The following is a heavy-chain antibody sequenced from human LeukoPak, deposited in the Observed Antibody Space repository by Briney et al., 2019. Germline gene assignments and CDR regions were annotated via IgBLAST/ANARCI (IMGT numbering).Heavy chain of an antibody. D-gene: IGHD6-19*01. Sequence: ASVKVSCKASGYTFTGYYMHWVRQAPGQGLEWMGWINPNSGGTNYAQKFQGRVTMTRDTSISTAYMELSRLRSDDTAVYYCARPSSSGSDAFDIWGQGTMVTVSS. CDR1: GYTFTGYY. CDR2: INPNSGGT. V-gene: IGHV1-2*02. CDR3: ARPSSSGSDAFDI. J-gene: IGHJ3*02.